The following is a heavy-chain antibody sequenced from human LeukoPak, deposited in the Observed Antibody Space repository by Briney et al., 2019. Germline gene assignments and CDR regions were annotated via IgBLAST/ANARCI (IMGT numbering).Heavy chain of an antibody. V-gene: IGHV4-4*07. J-gene: IGHJ4*02. Sequence: SETLSLTSTVSGGSISSYYWSWVRQPAGKGLEWIGRIYTSGSTTYNPSLKSRVTMSVDTSKSQFALKLSSVTAADTAVYYCARDYYDSSGFDYWGQGTLVTVSS. CDR3: ARDYYDSSGFDY. CDR1: GGSISSYY. CDR2: IYTSGST. D-gene: IGHD3-22*01.